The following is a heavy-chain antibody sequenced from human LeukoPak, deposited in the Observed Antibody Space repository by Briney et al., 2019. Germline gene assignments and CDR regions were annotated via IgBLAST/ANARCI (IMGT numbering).Heavy chain of an antibody. Sequence: ASVKVSCKASGYTFTGYYMHWVRQAPGQGLEWMGWINPNSGGTNYAQKFQGWVTMTRDTSTSTAYMELSRLRSDDTAVYYCARDFKPSRIAAAGLGYWGQGTLVTVSS. D-gene: IGHD6-13*01. CDR1: GYTFTGYY. J-gene: IGHJ4*02. V-gene: IGHV1-2*04. CDR3: ARDFKPSRIAAAGLGY. CDR2: INPNSGGT.